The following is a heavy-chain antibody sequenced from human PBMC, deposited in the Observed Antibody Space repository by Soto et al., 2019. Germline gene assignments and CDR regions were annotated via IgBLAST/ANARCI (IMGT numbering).Heavy chain of an antibody. D-gene: IGHD3-10*01. V-gene: IGHV3-11*06. CDR2: ISNSSSYT. CDR3: ARVAPPMVRGVIITYAWFDP. Sequence: GGSLRLSCAASGFTFSDYYMSWIRQAPGKGLEWVSYISNSSSYTNYADSVKGRFTISRDNAKNSLYLQMNSLRAEDTAVYYCARVAPPMVRGVIITYAWFDPWGQGTLVTVSS. CDR1: GFTFSDYY. J-gene: IGHJ5*02.